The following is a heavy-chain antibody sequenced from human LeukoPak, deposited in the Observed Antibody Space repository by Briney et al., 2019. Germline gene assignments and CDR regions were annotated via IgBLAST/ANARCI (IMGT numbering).Heavy chain of an antibody. CDR3: ARAWSGSIDN. D-gene: IGHD1-14*01. Sequence: PGGSLRLSCAASGFTFSSYSMNWVRQAPGKGLEWVSYISSGSSTIYYADSVKGRFTISRDNAKNSLYLQMNSLRDEDTAVFYCARAWSGSIDNWGQGTLVTVSS. CDR2: ISSGSSTI. CDR1: GFTFSSYS. V-gene: IGHV3-48*02. J-gene: IGHJ4*02.